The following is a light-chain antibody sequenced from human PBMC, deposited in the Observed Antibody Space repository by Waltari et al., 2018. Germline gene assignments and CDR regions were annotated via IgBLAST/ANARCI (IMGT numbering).Light chain of an antibody. CDR1: SSDVGTYNL. Sequence: QSALTQPASVSGSPGQLLAVSCTGSSSDVGTYNLVSWYQQHPGKAPKLHIYEATKRPSGGSNRFPGSRSGNLASLTISGLQAEDEAEYYCCSFAGRSTWVFGTGTKVTVL. CDR2: EAT. J-gene: IGLJ1*01. V-gene: IGLV2-23*01. CDR3: CSFAGRSTWV.